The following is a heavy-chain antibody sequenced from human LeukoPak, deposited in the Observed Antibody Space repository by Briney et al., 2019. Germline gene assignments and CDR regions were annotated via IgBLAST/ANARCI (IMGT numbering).Heavy chain of an antibody. J-gene: IGHJ3*02. CDR2: IYHSGST. Sequence: TSETLSLTCTLCGGSISSYYWSWIRQPPGKGLEWIGYIYHSGSTNYNPSLKSRVTISIDTSKNQFSLKLTSVTAADTAVYYCARALVGATRAFDIWGQGTMVTVSS. CDR3: ARALVGATRAFDI. V-gene: IGHV4-59*01. CDR1: GGSISSYY. D-gene: IGHD1-26*01.